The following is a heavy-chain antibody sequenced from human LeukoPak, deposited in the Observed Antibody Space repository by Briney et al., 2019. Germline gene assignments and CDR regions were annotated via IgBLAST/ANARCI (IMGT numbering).Heavy chain of an antibody. D-gene: IGHD6-19*01. Sequence: SETLSLTCAVYGGSFSGYYWSWIRQPPGKGLEWIGEINHSGSTNYNPSLKSRVTISVDTSKNQFSLKLSSVTAADTAVYYCARIVSRGWTEWGQETLVTVP. V-gene: IGHV4-34*01. CDR2: INHSGST. J-gene: IGHJ4*02. CDR3: ARIVSRGWTE. CDR1: GGSFSGYY.